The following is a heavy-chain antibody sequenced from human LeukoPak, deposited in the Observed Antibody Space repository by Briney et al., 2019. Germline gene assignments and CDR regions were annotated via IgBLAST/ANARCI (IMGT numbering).Heavy chain of an antibody. Sequence: SETLSLTCAVSGYSIGSDYYWGWIRQPPGKGLEWIGSIYHSGNTYYNPSLKSRVTISVDTSKNRFSLNLRSVTAADTAVYYCASSTIFGVLITSFDNWGQGTLVTVSS. CDR1: GYSIGSDYY. CDR2: IYHSGNT. J-gene: IGHJ4*02. CDR3: ASSTIFGVLITSFDN. D-gene: IGHD3-3*01. V-gene: IGHV4-38-2*01.